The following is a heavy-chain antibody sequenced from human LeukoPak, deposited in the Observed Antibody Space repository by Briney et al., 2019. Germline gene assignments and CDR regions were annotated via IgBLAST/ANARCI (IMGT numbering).Heavy chain of an antibody. J-gene: IGHJ4*02. V-gene: IGHV3-7*01. D-gene: IGHD3-10*01. CDR2: IKQDGSDK. Sequence: GGSLRLSCVASGFTFSSYWMSWVRQAPGKGLEWVANIKQDGSDKYYVDSVKGRFTISRDNAKNSLYLQMNSLRAEDTAVYYCARYGSGSQGFDYWGQGTLVTVSS. CDR1: GFTFSSYW. CDR3: ARYGSGSQGFDY.